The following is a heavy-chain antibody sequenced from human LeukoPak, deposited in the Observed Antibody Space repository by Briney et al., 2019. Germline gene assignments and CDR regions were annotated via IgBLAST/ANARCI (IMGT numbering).Heavy chain of an antibody. Sequence: ASVKVSCKAAGYTFITYNVHWVRQAPGQGLEWMGIINPSDSTTTYAQQFQGRFTMTRDTSTSTVYMELSSLRSEDTAVYYCARASSGTKTRLDYWGQGTLVTVSS. J-gene: IGHJ4*02. D-gene: IGHD1-7*01. CDR1: GYTFITYN. CDR3: ARASSGTKTRLDY. V-gene: IGHV1-46*01. CDR2: INPSDSTT.